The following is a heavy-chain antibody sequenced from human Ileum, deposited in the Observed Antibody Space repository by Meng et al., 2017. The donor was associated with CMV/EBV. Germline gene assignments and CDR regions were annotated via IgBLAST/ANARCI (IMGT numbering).Heavy chain of an antibody. D-gene: IGHD2-15*01. CDR3: ARVWLDIEVVVASKGFDC. CDR2: INTYNGDT. Sequence: VKVSCKASGYTFTSYGITWVRQAPGQGLEWMGWINTYNGDTTYAQNLQGRVTMTTDTSTNTAFMELRSLRSDDTAVYYCARVWLDIEVVVASKGFDCWGQGTLVTVSS. V-gene: IGHV1-18*01. CDR1: GYTFTSYG. J-gene: IGHJ4*02.